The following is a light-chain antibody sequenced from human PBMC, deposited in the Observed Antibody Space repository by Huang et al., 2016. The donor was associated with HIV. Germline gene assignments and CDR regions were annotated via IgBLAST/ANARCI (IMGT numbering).Light chain of an antibody. J-gene: IGKJ3*01. CDR1: QSVTSSY. CDR3: QHYGRSPPFT. V-gene: IGKV3-20*01. CDR2: GAS. Sequence: EIVLTQSPGTLSLSPGDTATLSCRASQSVTSSYLAWYQQKPGQAPRLLIYGASSRATGIPDRVSGSGSGTDYTLTISSLEPEDFAMYFCQHYGRSPPFTFGPGTKVDIK.